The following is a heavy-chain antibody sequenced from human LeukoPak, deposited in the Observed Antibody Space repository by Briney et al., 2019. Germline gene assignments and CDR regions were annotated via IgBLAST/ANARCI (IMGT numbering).Heavy chain of an antibody. CDR1: GGSVRSGGYY. D-gene: IGHD6-19*01. J-gene: IGHJ5*02. CDR2: VSYSGST. V-gene: IGHV4-61*08. Sequence: SETLSLTCTVTGGSVRSGGYYWSWIRQSPGRGLEWIAYVSYSGSTNYNPSLKSRVTMSVDTSKNQFSLKLSSVTAADTAVYYCARDGSGWVPYNWFDPWGQGTLVTVSS. CDR3: ARDGSGWVPYNWFDP.